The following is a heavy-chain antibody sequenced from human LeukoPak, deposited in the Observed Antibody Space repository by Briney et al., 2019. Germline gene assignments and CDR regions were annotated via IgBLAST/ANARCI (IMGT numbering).Heavy chain of an antibody. D-gene: IGHD2-15*01. Sequence: ASVKISCKASGYTFTSYAMHWVRQAPGQRLEWMGWINAGNGNTKYSQKFQGRVTITRDTSASTAYMELSSLRAEDTAVYYCARVMDIVVVVDRGAGMDVWGQGTTVTVSS. CDR1: GYTFTSYA. CDR2: INAGNGNT. J-gene: IGHJ6*02. V-gene: IGHV1-3*01. CDR3: ARVMDIVVVVDRGAGMDV.